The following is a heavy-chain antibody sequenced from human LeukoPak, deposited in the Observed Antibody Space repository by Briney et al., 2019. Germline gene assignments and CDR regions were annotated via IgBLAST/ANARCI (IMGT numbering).Heavy chain of an antibody. D-gene: IGHD2-15*01. CDR1: GGSISSYY. CDR2: IYTSGST. Sequence: SETLSLTCTVSGGSISSYYWSWIRQPAGKGLEWIGRIYTSGSTNYNPSLKSRVTISVDTSKNQFSLKLRSVTAADTAVYYCARVTGYVIEDNFDYWGQGTLVTVSS. J-gene: IGHJ4*02. CDR3: ARVTGYVIEDNFDY. V-gene: IGHV4-4*07.